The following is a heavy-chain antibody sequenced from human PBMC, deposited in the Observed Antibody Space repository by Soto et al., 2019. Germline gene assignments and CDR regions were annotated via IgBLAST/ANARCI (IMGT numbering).Heavy chain of an antibody. CDR2: IWYDGSNR. CDR3: AREGSSSADYAFDI. V-gene: IGHV3-33*01. Sequence: GGSLRLSCTASGFTFSTYTMHWVRQAPGKGLEWVAVIWYDGSNRYYVDSVRGRFTISRDNSKNTLYLQMNSLRAEDTAVYYCAREGSSSADYAFDIWGQGTMVTVSS. D-gene: IGHD6-6*01. CDR1: GFTFSTYT. J-gene: IGHJ3*02.